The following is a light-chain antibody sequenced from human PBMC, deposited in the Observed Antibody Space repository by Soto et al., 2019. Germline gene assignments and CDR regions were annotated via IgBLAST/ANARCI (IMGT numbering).Light chain of an antibody. CDR3: AAWDDSLSGPV. J-gene: IGLJ2*01. CDR2: RNN. V-gene: IGLV1-47*01. CDR1: SSNIGSNY. Sequence: QSVLTQPPSASGTPGQRVTISCSGSSSNIGSNYVFWYQQLPGTAPKPLIYRNNQRPSGVPGRCSGSKSGTSASLAISGLRSEDEVDYYCAAWDDSLSGPVFGGGTKLTVL.